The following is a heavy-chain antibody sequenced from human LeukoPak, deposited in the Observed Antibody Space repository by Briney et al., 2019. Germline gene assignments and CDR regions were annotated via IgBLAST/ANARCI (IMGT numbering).Heavy chain of an antibody. CDR2: ISGSGGST. D-gene: IGHD2-15*01. Sequence: GGSLRLSCAASGFTFSSYALSWVRQAPGQGLEWVSAISGSGGSTYYADLVKGQFTISRDNSKNTLYLQMNSLRAEDTAVYYCARVVVNEYYFDYWGQGTLVTVSS. J-gene: IGHJ4*02. CDR3: ARVVVNEYYFDY. V-gene: IGHV3-23*01. CDR1: GFTFSSYA.